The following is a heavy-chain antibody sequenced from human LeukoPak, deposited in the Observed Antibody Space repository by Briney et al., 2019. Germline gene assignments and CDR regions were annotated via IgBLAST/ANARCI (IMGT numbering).Heavy chain of an antibody. J-gene: IGHJ6*02. Sequence: GESLKISCKGSGYSFTSYWIGWVRQMPGKGQEWMGIIYPGDSDTRYSPSFQGQVTISADKSISTAYLQWSSLKASDTAMYYCARSSQLGYCSGGSCMDVWGQGTTVTVSS. V-gene: IGHV5-51*01. CDR1: GYSFTSYW. CDR3: ARSSQLGYCSGGSCMDV. CDR2: IYPGDSDT. D-gene: IGHD2-15*01.